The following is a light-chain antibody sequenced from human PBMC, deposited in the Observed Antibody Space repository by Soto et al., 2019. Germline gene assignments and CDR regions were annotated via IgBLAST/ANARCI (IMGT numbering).Light chain of an antibody. J-gene: IGKJ1*01. CDR1: QGISSY. Sequence: AIRMTQSPSSLSASTGARVTITWRASQGISSYLAWYQQKPGKAPTLMIYAASTLQSGVPSRFSGSGSGTDFNLTISCLQSEAFETYDCQQYYSYPSTFGQGTKVEIK. CDR2: AAS. CDR3: QQYYSYPST. V-gene: IGKV1-8*01.